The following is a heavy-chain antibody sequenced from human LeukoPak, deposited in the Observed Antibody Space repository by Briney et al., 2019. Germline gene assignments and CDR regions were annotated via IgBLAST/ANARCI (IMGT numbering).Heavy chain of an antibody. D-gene: IGHD1-1*01. J-gene: IGHJ4*02. CDR2: INTKTGNP. CDR1: GYTFTNYA. V-gene: IGHV7-4-1*02. Sequence: ASVKVSCKASGYTFTNYAMNWVRQAPGQGLEWMGWINTKTGNPTYAQGFTGRFVFSLDTSVSTAYLHIIGLKAEDTAVYYCAKISNWDGYWGQGTLVTVSS. CDR3: AKISNWDGY.